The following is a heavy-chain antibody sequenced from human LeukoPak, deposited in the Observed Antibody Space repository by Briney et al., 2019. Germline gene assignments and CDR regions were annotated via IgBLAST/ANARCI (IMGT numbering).Heavy chain of an antibody. Sequence: SETLSLTCTVSGGSISSYYWSWIRLPPGKGLEWIGYLSKSGNTDYSPSLKSRVTIFGDTSKNQFFLKLSSVTAADTAVYYCARARYVNSFYAFDIWGQGTLVTVSS. CDR2: LSKSGNT. J-gene: IGHJ3*02. V-gene: IGHV4-59*01. D-gene: IGHD3-9*01. CDR1: GGSISSYY. CDR3: ARARYVNSFYAFDI.